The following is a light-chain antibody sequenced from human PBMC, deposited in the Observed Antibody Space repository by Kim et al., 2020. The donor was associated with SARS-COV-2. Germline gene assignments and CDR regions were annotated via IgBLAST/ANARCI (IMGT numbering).Light chain of an antibody. V-gene: IGLV3-21*01. J-gene: IGLJ2*01. CDR1: DIGSKS. CDR2: YDS. CDR3: QVWDTSSDHLV. Sequence: SYELTQPPSVSVAPGETARISCGGDDIGSKSVHWYQQKPGQAPVLVISYDSDRPSGIPERISGSHSGSTATLPISRVEAGDEADYHCQVWDTSSDHLVFG.